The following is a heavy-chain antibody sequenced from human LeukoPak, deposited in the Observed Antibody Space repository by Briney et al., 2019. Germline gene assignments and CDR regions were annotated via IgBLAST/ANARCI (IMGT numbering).Heavy chain of an antibody. J-gene: IGHJ6*03. CDR1: GYTFTSYD. CDR2: INPNSGNT. D-gene: IGHD2-2*01. CDR3: ARARRIVVVPAAAYYYYYYYMDV. Sequence: ASVKVSCKASGYTFTSYDINWVRQATGQGLEWMGWINPNSGNTGYAQKFQGRVTITRNTSISTAYMELSSLRSEDTAVYYCARARRIVVVPAAAYYYYYYYMDVWGKGTTVTVSS. V-gene: IGHV1-8*03.